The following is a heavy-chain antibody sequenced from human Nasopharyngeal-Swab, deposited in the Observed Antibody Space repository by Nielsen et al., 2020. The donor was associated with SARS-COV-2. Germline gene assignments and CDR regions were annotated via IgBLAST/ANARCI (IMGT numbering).Heavy chain of an antibody. CDR2: IYYSGIT. Sequence: SETLSLTCSVSGDSITNTAYYWGWIRQPPGKGLEWNANIYYSGITYNNPSLKSRVTISVDTAKNKLSLRLRSVTTADTAVYYCARTTHYDYVWGSHRPPNYFDYWGQGTLVTVSS. D-gene: IGHD3-16*01. J-gene: IGHJ4*02. V-gene: IGHV4-39*01. CDR1: GDSITNTAYY. CDR3: ARTTHYDYVWGSHRPPNYFDY.